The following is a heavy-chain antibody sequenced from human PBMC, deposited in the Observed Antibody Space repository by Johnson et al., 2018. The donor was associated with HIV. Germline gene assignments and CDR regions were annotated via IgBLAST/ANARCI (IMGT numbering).Heavy chain of an antibody. CDR2: ISYDGSNK. D-gene: IGHD2-15*01. CDR1: GFTFSSYG. J-gene: IGHJ3*02. V-gene: IGHV3-30*03. Sequence: VQLVESGGGVVQPGRSLRLSCAASGFTFSSYGMHWVRQAPGKGLEWVAVISYDGSNKYYADSVKGRFTISRDNAKNSLYLQMNSLRAEDTAVYYCARVAALYDSFDIWGQGTMVTVSS. CDR3: ARVAALYDSFDI.